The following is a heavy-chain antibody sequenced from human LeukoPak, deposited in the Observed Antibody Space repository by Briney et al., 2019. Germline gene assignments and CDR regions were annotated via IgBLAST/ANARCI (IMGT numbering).Heavy chain of an antibody. CDR2: IDPDSGGT. CDR3: ARGGSSSWYRGTLAFDY. J-gene: IGHJ4*02. Sequence: GASVKVSCKASGYTFTDYYIHWVRQAPGQGLEWMGRIDPDSGGTNYAQKFQGRVAMTRDTSISTAYMELSRLRSEDTAVYYCARGGSSSWYRGTLAFDYWGQGTLVTVSS. CDR1: GYTFTDYY. D-gene: IGHD6-13*01. V-gene: IGHV1-2*06.